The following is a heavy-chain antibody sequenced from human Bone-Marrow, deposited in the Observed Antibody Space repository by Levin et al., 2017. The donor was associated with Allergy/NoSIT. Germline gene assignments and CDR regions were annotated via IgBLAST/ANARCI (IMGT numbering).Heavy chain of an antibody. D-gene: IGHD6-13*01. CDR1: FFPFLSSL. CDR2: ITSTSGTI. Sequence: PGGSLRLSCSSSFFPFLSSLLPFFLPSPLKGLEWGSYITSTSGTIYYADSVKGRFIISRDNAKNSLYLQMNSLRVEDTAVYYCARDSGITGADDYWGQGILVTVSS. CDR3: ARDSGITGADDY. V-gene: IGHV3-48*01. J-gene: IGHJ4*02.